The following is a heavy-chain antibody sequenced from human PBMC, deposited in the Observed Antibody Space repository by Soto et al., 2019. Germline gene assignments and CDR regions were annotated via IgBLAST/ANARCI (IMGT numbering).Heavy chain of an antibody. CDR2: IIPIFGTA. D-gene: IGHD3-22*01. J-gene: IGHJ4*01. Sequence: SVKVSCKASGGTFSSYAISWVRQAPGQGLEWMGGIIPIFGTANYAQKFQGRVTITADESTSTAYMELSSLRAEDTAVYYCAKFGWLLDRDYWGQGTLVTVSS. CDR3: AKFGWLLDRDY. V-gene: IGHV1-69*13. CDR1: GGTFSSYA.